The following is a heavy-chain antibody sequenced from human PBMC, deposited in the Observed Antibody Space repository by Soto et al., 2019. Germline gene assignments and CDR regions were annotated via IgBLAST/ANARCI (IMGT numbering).Heavy chain of an antibody. CDR2: ISYDGSNK. CDR3: ARDSMNYDSSGYYLVADGFDY. V-gene: IGHV3-30-3*01. D-gene: IGHD3-22*01. J-gene: IGHJ4*02. CDR1: GFPFSTYA. Sequence: PGGSLRLSCAASGFPFSTYAMYWVRQAPGKGLEWVAVISYDGSNKYYADSVKGRFTISRDNSKNTLYLQMNSLRAEDTAVYYCARDSMNYDSSGYYLVADGFDYWGQGTLVTVSS.